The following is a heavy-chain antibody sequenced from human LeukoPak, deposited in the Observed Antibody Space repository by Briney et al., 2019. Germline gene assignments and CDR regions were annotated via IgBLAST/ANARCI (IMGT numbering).Heavy chain of an antibody. CDR3: ARLVGSSWYHEVLLGRDY. D-gene: IGHD6-13*01. CDR2: IYYRGST. J-gene: IGHJ4*02. V-gene: IGHV4-34*01. CDR1: GGSFSGYY. Sequence: SETLSLTCAVYGGSFSGYYWGWIRQPPGKGLEWLGYIYYRGSTYYNPSLKSRVTISVDTSKNQFSLKLSSVTAADTAVYYCARLVGSSWYHEVLLGRDYWGQGTLVTVSS.